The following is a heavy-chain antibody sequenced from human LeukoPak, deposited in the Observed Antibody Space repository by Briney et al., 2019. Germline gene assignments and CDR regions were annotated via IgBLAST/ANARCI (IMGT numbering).Heavy chain of an antibody. CDR3: ARADYTYENYYYYYMDV. D-gene: IGHD4-11*01. Sequence: SETLSLTCTVSGGSISSYYWSWIRQPPGKGLEWIGYIYYSGSTYYNPSLRSRVTISVDTSKNQFSLELSSVTAADTAVYYCARADYTYENYYYYYMDVWGKGTTVTVSS. CDR2: IYYSGST. J-gene: IGHJ6*03. V-gene: IGHV4-59*01. CDR1: GGSISSYY.